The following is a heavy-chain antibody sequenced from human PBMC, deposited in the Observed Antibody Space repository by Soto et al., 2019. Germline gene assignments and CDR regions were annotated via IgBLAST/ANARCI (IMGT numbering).Heavy chain of an antibody. Sequence: SETLSLTCNVSGGSISSGDYYWSWIRQPPGKGLEWIGYIYYSGSTYYNPSLKSRVTISVDTSKNQFSLKLSSVTAADTAVYYCARSESNWFDPWGQGTLVTVSS. J-gene: IGHJ5*02. CDR1: GGSISSGDYY. CDR3: ARSESNWFDP. CDR2: IYYSGST. V-gene: IGHV4-30-4*01.